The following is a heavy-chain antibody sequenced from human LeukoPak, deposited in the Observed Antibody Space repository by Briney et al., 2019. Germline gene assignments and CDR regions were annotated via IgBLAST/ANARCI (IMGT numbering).Heavy chain of an antibody. CDR2: IYSGGST. D-gene: IGHD2-15*01. V-gene: IGHV3-53*01. CDR1: GFTVSSNY. CDR3: ARGGTFPIFDY. J-gene: IGHJ4*02. Sequence: GGSLRLSCAASGFTVSSNYMSWVRQAPGKGLEWVSVIYSGGSTYYADSVKGRFTISRDNSKNTLYLQMNSLRAEDTAVYYCARGGTFPIFDYWAREPWSPSPQ.